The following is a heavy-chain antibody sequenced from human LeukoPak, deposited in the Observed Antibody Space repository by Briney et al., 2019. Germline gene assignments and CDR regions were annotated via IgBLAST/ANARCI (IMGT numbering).Heavy chain of an antibody. CDR3: ARGRNWGESGFDY. Sequence: SQTLSLTCAISGDSVSSNTAAWSWIRQSPSRGLEWLGRTYYRSKWYNDYAVSVRGRITINPDTSENQFSLQLNSVTPEDTAVYYCARGRNWGESGFDYWGQGTLVTVSS. V-gene: IGHV6-1*01. CDR1: GDSVSSNTAA. CDR2: TYYRSKWYN. J-gene: IGHJ4*02. D-gene: IGHD7-27*01.